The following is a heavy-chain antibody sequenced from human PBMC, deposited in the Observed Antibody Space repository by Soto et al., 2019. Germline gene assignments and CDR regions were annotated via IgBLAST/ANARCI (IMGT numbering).Heavy chain of an antibody. CDR1: GYTFSNYA. CDR3: ARHGAVAGNINFDY. Sequence: QVQLVQSGAEVKRPGASVKVSCKASGYTFSNYAIHWVRQGPGQRLEWIGWINAVNGKTKYSQKFQGRVTLTRDTSATTAYMELSSLRSEDTAVYYCARHGAVAGNINFDYWGPGTVVTVSS. CDR2: INAVNGKT. D-gene: IGHD6-19*01. J-gene: IGHJ4*02. V-gene: IGHV1-3*01.